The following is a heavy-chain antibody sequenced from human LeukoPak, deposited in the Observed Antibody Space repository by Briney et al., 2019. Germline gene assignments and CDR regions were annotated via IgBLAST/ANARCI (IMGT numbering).Heavy chain of an antibody. CDR1: GFTFSSYA. CDR2: ISSNGGST. J-gene: IGHJ6*02. Sequence: GGSLRLSCAASGFTFSSYAMHWVRQAPGKGLEYVSAISSNGGSTYYANSVKGRFTISRDNSKNTLYLQMGSLRVEDTAVYYCARDRSGFRGYYYYGMDVWGQGTTVTVSS. V-gene: IGHV3-64*01. D-gene: IGHD6-19*01. CDR3: ARDRSGFRGYYYYGMDV.